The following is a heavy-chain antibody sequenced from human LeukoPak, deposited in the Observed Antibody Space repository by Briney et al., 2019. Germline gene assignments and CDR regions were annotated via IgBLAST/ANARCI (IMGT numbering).Heavy chain of an antibody. V-gene: IGHV3-30*02. J-gene: IGHJ4*02. CDR3: ARRAGAYSHPYDY. CDR1: GFTFSNYA. D-gene: IGHD4/OR15-4a*01. CDR2: IRYDGSNK. Sequence: GGSLRLSCAASGFTFSNYAIHWVRQAPGKGLEWVAFIRYDGSNKYYVDSVKGRFTISRDNSKNTLYLQMNSLRAEDTAVYYCARRAGAYSHPYDYWGQGTPVTVSS.